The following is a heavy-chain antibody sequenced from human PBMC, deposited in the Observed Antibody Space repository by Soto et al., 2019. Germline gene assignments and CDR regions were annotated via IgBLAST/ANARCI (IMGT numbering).Heavy chain of an antibody. J-gene: IGHJ4*02. CDR1: GFTFSSYA. D-gene: IGHD3-10*01. CDR2: ITGSGERT. Sequence: EVQLLESGGGLEQPGGSLRLSCAASGFTFSSYAMNWVRQAPGKGLEWVSGITGSGERTFYADSVKGRFTISRDNSKNTLYLQVDTLRADDTAVYSCAKEFSPISKGSFESWGQGTLVTVSS. CDR3: AKEFSPISKGSFES. V-gene: IGHV3-23*01.